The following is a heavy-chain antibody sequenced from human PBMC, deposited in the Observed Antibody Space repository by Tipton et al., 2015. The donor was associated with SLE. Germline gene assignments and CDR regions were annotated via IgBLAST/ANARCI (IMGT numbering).Heavy chain of an antibody. D-gene: IGHD6-19*01. J-gene: IGHJ4*02. CDR1: GGSFSGYY. Sequence: LSLTCAVYGGSFSGYYWSWIRQPPGKGLEWVAVIWYDGSNKYYADSVKGRFTISRDNSKNTLYLQMNSLRAEDTAVYYCAKDRVYSSGCFDYWGQGTLVTVSS. CDR2: IWYDGSNK. CDR3: AKDRVYSSGCFDY. V-gene: IGHV3-30*18.